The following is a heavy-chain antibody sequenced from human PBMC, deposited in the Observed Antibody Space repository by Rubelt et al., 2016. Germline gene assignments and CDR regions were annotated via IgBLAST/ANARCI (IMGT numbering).Heavy chain of an antibody. V-gene: IGHV4-31*03. Sequence: QVQLQESGPGLVKPSQTLSLTCTVSGGSISSGGYYWSWIRQHPGKGLEWIGYIYYSGSTYYNPSLKSRVIILVDTSKNQFSLKLSSVTAADTAVYYCARVAGGYGGNSGGYYYYGMDVWGQGTTVTVSS. CDR3: ARVAGGYGGNSGGYYYYGMDV. J-gene: IGHJ6*02. CDR2: IYYSGST. D-gene: IGHD4-23*01. CDR1: GGSISSGGYY.